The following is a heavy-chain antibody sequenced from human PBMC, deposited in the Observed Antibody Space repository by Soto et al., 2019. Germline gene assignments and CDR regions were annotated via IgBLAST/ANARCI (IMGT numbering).Heavy chain of an antibody. Sequence: PGGSLRLSCAASVFKFSNYAMSWVRQAPGKGLEWVSLISATGGGTYYADSVKGRCTISRDNYHNTLYLQVHSLTAEDTDVYYCAKDRRAGGNSAFYFDFWGQGAQVTVSS. J-gene: IGHJ4*02. D-gene: IGHD3-16*01. CDR1: VFKFSNYA. CDR3: AKDRRAGGNSAFYFDF. CDR2: ISATGGGT. V-gene: IGHV3-23*01.